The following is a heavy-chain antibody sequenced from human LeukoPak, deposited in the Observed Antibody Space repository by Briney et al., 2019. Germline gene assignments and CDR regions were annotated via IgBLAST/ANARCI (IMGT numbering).Heavy chain of an antibody. Sequence: GGSLRLSCAASGFTVSSNYMSWVRQAPGKGLEWVSFIYSDNTHYSDSVKGRFTISRDNSKNTLYLQMNSLRAEDTAVYYCARRAGAYSHPYDYWGQGTLATVSS. V-gene: IGHV3-53*01. CDR2: IYSDNT. D-gene: IGHD4/OR15-4a*01. CDR3: ARRAGAYSHPYDY. CDR1: GFTVSSNY. J-gene: IGHJ4*02.